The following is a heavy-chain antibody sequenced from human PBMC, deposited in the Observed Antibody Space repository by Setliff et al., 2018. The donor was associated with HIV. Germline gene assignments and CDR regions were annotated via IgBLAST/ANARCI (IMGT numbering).Heavy chain of an antibody. Sequence: KASETLSLTCTVSGGSISSTTYWWGWIRQPPGKGLEWTGTIYYNGNTFYDPSLKSRVTISIDMSKNQFSLKLTSVAAADTAVYYCAKRPGYGYPFHIWGQGTMVTVSS. V-gene: IGHV4-39*01. CDR2: IYYNGNT. CDR3: AKRPGYGYPFHI. J-gene: IGHJ3*02. D-gene: IGHD5-18*01. CDR1: GGSISSTTYW.